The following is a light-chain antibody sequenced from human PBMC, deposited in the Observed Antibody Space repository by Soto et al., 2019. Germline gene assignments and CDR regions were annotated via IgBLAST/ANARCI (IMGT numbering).Light chain of an antibody. CDR1: QSVRSN. CDR3: LQHNSYSFT. J-gene: IGKJ5*01. CDR2: GAS. V-gene: IGKV3D-15*01. Sequence: EIVMTQFPATLSVSPGERATLSCRASQSVRSNLAWYQQKPGQAPRLLIYGASSRATGIPDRFSGSGSGTEFTLTVSSLQPEDFATYYCLQHNSYSFTFGQGTRLEI.